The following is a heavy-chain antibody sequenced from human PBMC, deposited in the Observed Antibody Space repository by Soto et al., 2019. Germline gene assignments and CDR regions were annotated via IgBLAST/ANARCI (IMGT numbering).Heavy chain of an antibody. CDR2: IYYSGST. Sequence: SETLSLTCTVSGGSISSYYWSWIRQPPGKGLEWIGYIYYSGSTNYNPSLKSRVTISVDTSKNQFSLKLSSVTAADTAVYYCARGPYTYYYDSSGYYSDNWFDPWGQGTLVTVSS. D-gene: IGHD3-22*01. CDR3: ARGPYTYYYDSSGYYSDNWFDP. CDR1: GGSISSYY. J-gene: IGHJ5*02. V-gene: IGHV4-59*01.